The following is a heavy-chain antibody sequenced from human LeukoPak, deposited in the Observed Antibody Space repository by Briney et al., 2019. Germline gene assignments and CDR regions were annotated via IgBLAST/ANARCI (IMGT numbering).Heavy chain of an antibody. CDR2: INQDVSQR. V-gene: IGHV3-7*01. J-gene: IGHJ5*02. Sequence: HPGGSLRLSCSASGFTFRNFWMTWVRQVPGKGLEWVANINQDVSQRYYVDSLKDRFTTSRDNAKSSLYLQMNSLTPEDTGIYYCVRGYRNQWELWAWGQGALVTVSS. CDR3: VRGYRNQWELWA. CDR1: GFTFRNFW. D-gene: IGHD1-26*01.